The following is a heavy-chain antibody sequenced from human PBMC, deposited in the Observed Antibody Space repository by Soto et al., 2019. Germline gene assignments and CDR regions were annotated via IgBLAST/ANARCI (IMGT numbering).Heavy chain of an antibody. CDR2: IYFGGTT. CDR1: GGSLSPNY. V-gene: IGHV4-59*08. D-gene: IGHD2-15*01. CDR3: ARQCRGVTCHWFVP. Sequence: SETLSLTCTVSGGSLSPNYWAWIRQPPGKGLEWVGYIYFGGTTSYNPSLKSRVTISVDTSKNQFSLTLTSVTAADTAVYYCARQCRGVTCHWFVPWGQGTLVTVSS. J-gene: IGHJ5*02.